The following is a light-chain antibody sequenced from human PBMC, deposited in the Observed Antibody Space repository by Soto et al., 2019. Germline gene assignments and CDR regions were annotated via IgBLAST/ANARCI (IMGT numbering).Light chain of an antibody. J-gene: IGLJ3*02. CDR3: CSYAGNRTWV. CDR1: SSEVGTYDL. Sequence: QSALTQPASVSGSPRHSITISCTGNSSEVGTYDLVSWYQQHPGKAPKFMIYKGTKRPAGVSIRFCGSKSGNTASLTISVLQTEDEDYYYCCSYAGNRTWVFGGGTKLTVL. CDR2: KGT. V-gene: IGLV2-23*01.